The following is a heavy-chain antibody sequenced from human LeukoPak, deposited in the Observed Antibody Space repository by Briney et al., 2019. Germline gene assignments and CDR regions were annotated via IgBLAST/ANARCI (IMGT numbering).Heavy chain of an antibody. J-gene: IGHJ4*02. V-gene: IGHV1-46*01. CDR2: INPSGGST. CDR3: ARGGVSRDSSGDSDFDY. Sequence: GASVKVSCKASGYTFTSYYMHWVRQAPGQGLEWMGIINPSGGSTSYAQKFQGRVTMTRDTSTSTVYMELSSLRSEDTAVYYCARGGVSRDSSGDSDFDYWGQGTLVTVSS. D-gene: IGHD3-22*01. CDR1: GYTFTSYY.